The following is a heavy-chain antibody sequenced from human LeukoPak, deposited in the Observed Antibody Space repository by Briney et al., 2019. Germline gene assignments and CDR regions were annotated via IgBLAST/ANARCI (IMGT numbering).Heavy chain of an antibody. V-gene: IGHV1-2*02. CDR2: INLGRRIT. CDR3: AKEATGSGGFDY. Sequence: ASGKLSCSASAFSFTAYHLDMVRLAPAPGLGWMESINLGRRITRYAAMFQGRVTMTWDTYINTGYMDLTRLNSDDTALYFCAKEATGSGGFDYWGQGTLVTVSA. J-gene: IGHJ4*02. D-gene: IGHD3-10*01. CDR1: AFSFTAYH.